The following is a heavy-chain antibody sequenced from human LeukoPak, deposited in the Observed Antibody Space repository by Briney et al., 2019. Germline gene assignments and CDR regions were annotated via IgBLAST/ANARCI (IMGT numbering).Heavy chain of an antibody. CDR1: GYTFTDYY. CDR3: ARGPIAARPGRVYNWFDP. D-gene: IGHD6-6*01. V-gene: IGHV1-2*02. Sequence: ASVKVSCKASGYTFTDYYLHWVRQAPGQGLECMGWINPNTGGTNYAQKFQGRVTMTGDTSISTAYMELSRLRSDDTAVYYCARGPIAARPGRVYNWFDPWGQGTLVTVSS. CDR2: INPNTGGT. J-gene: IGHJ5*02.